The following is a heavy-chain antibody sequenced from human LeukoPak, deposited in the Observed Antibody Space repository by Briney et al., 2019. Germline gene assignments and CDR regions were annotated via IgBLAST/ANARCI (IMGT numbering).Heavy chain of an antibody. CDR2: ISYDGSNK. D-gene: IGHD1-26*01. Sequence: PGGSLRLSCAASGFTFSSYAMHLVRQAPGKGLEWVAVISYDGSNKYYADSVKGRFTISRDNSKNTLYLQMNSLRAEDTAVYYCARDYSGSYYYYYYGMDVWGQGTTVTVSS. J-gene: IGHJ6*02. V-gene: IGHV3-30-3*01. CDR1: GFTFSSYA. CDR3: ARDYSGSYYYYYYGMDV.